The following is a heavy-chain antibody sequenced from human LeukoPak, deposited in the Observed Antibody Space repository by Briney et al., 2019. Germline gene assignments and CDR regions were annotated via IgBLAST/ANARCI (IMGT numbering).Heavy chain of an antibody. CDR1: GFTFSTNW. Sequence: GGSLRLSCAASGFTFSTNWMSWVRQAPGKGLEWVANIKQDGSEKYYVDSVKGRFTISRDNAKNSLYLQMNSLRAEDTAVYYCARDYGVPYYYYYYMDVWGKGTTVTVSS. J-gene: IGHJ6*03. V-gene: IGHV3-7*01. D-gene: IGHD4-17*01. CDR2: IKQDGSEK. CDR3: ARDYGVPYYYYYYMDV.